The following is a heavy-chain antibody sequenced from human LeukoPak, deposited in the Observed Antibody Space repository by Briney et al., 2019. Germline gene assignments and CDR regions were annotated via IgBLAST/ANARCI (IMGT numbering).Heavy chain of an antibody. D-gene: IGHD1-26*01. CDR2: ISWNSGRV. CDR3: AKDVVVRGGSYFTELDY. V-gene: IGHV3-9*03. J-gene: IGHJ4*02. CDR1: GFTFDHFA. Sequence: GGSLRLSCAASGFTFDHFAMHWVRQAPGKGLEWVSGISWNSGRVEYVDSVKGRFTISRDNGKNSLHLQMNSLRVEDMALYYCAKDVVVRGGSYFTELDYWGQGTLVTVSS.